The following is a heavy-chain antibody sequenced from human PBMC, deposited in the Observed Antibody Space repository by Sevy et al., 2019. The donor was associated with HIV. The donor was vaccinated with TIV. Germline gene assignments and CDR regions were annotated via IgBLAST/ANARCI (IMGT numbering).Heavy chain of an antibody. CDR3: TRDREWELLGEVFDY. Sequence: GGSLRLSCTASGFTFGDYAMSWFRQAPGKGLEWVGFIRSKAYGGTTEDAASVKGRFTISRDDSKSIAYLQMNSLKTEDTAVYYCTRDREWELLGEVFDYWGQGTLVTVSS. J-gene: IGHJ4*02. CDR2: IRSKAYGGTT. D-gene: IGHD1-26*01. V-gene: IGHV3-49*03. CDR1: GFTFGDYA.